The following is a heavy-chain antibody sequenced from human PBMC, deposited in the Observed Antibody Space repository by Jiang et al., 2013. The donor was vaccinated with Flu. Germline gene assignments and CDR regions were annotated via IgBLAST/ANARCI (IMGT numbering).Heavy chain of an antibody. Sequence: TVSGGSISSYYWSWIRQPPGKGLEWIGYIYYSGSTNYNPSLKSRVTISVDTSKNQFSLKLSSVTAADTAVYYCARGAAAGTGWYFDLWGRGTLVTVSS. V-gene: IGHV4-59*01. J-gene: IGHJ2*01. CDR1: GGSISSYY. CDR3: ARGAAAGTGWYFDL. CDR2: IYYSGST. D-gene: IGHD6-13*01.